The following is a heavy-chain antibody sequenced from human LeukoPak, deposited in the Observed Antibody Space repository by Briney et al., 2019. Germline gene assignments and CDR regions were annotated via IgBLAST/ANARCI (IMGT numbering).Heavy chain of an antibody. CDR2: IYYSGST. Sequence: PSETLSLTCTVSGGSISSYYWGWIRQPPGKGLEWIGSIYYSGSTYYNPSLKSRVTISVDTSKNQFSLKLSSVTAADTAVYYCARAVGAVGGYFDYWGQGTLVTVSS. CDR3: ARAVGAVGGYFDY. J-gene: IGHJ4*02. V-gene: IGHV4-39*07. D-gene: IGHD6-19*01. CDR1: GGSISSYY.